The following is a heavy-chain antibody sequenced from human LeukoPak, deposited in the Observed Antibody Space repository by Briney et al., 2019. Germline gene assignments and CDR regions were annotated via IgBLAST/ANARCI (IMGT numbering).Heavy chain of an antibody. J-gene: IGHJ6*02. CDR3: ARRGSQNLGMDV. Sequence: XPGXXREWMGWISAYNGNTNYAQKLQGRVTMTTDTFTSTAYMELRSLRSDDTAVYYCARRGSQNLGMDVWGQGTTVTVSS. CDR2: ISAYNGNT. D-gene: IGHD2-15*01. V-gene: IGHV1-18*01.